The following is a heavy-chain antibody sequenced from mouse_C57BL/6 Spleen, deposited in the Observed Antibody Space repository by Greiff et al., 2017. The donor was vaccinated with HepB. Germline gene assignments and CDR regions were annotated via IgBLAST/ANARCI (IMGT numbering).Heavy chain of an antibody. CDR1: GYTFTDYY. V-gene: IGHV1-26*01. CDR3: ASRGYYWFAY. J-gene: IGHJ3*01. CDR2: INPNNGGT. Sequence: VQLQQSGPELVKPGASVKISCKASGYTFTDYYMNWVKQSHGKSLEWIGDINPNNGGTSYNQKFKGKATLTVDKSSSTAYMELRSLTSEDSAVYYCASRGYYWFAYWGQGTLVTVSA. D-gene: IGHD2-3*01.